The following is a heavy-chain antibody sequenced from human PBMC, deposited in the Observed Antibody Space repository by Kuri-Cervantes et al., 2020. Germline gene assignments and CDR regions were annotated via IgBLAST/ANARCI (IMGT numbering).Heavy chain of an antibody. Sequence: TCKASGYTFTSYDINWVRQATGQGLEWMGWMNPNSGNTGYAQKFQGRVTMTRNTSISTAYMELSSLRSEDTAVYYCARVDSGSYWGGFDPWGQGTLVTVSS. J-gene: IGHJ5*02. CDR2: MNPNSGNT. CDR1: GYTFTSYD. V-gene: IGHV1-8*01. D-gene: IGHD1-26*01. CDR3: ARVDSGSYWGGFDP.